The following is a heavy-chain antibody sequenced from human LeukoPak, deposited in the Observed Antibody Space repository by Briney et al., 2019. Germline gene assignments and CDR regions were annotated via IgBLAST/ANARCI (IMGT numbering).Heavy chain of an antibody. CDR1: GFTFISYG. J-gene: IGHJ4*02. D-gene: IGHD3-16*01. Sequence: GGSLRLSCAASGFTFISYGMQWVRQAPGKGLEWVAFIRYDGSNKYYADSVKGRFTISRDNSKSTLYLQMKSLRAEDTAVYYCSNTLWGLTLLSSDHWGQGTLVTVSS. CDR3: SNTLWGLTLLSSDH. V-gene: IGHV3-30*02. CDR2: IRYDGSNK.